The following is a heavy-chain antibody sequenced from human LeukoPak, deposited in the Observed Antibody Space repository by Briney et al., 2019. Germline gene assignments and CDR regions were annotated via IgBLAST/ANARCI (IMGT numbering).Heavy chain of an antibody. D-gene: IGHD6-19*01. Sequence: KPSETLSLTCTVSGGSISSYYWSWIRQTAGKGLEWIGRIYTSGSTNYNPSLKSRVTMSVDTSKNQFSLKLSSVTAADTAVYYCARLPPGIAVAGYYYYGMDVWGQGTTVTVSS. CDR1: GGSISSYY. J-gene: IGHJ6*02. CDR2: IYTSGST. V-gene: IGHV4-4*07. CDR3: ARLPPGIAVAGYYYYGMDV.